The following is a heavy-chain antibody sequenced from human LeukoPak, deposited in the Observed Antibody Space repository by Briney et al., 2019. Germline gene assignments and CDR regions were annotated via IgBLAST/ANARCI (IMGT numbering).Heavy chain of an antibody. D-gene: IGHD2-2*01. CDR2: INHSGST. CDR3: ARGYCSSTSCYGAAFDI. CDR1: GGSFSGYS. Sequence: SATLSLTCAVNGGSFSGYSWSWIRQPPGKGLEWIGEINHSGSTKYNPSLKSRVTISVDTSKKQLSLELSSMTAADTAVYYCARGYCSSTSCYGAAFDIWGQGTMVTVSS. J-gene: IGHJ3*02. V-gene: IGHV4-34*01.